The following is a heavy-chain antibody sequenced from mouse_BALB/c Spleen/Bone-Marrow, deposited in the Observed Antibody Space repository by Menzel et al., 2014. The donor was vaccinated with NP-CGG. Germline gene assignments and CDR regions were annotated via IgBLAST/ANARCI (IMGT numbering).Heavy chain of an antibody. CDR3: ARWGGSGYFDV. Sequence: EVKLMESGPGLVKPSQSLSLTCTVTGYSIASDYAWSWIRQFPGNKLAWMGYIGCSDNTYYNPSLKSRISITRDTSKNQFFLQLNSVTTEDTATYFCARWGGSGYFDVWGAGTTVTVSS. CDR2: IGCSDNT. J-gene: IGHJ1*01. D-gene: IGHD1-1*02. V-gene: IGHV3-2*02. CDR1: GYSIASDYA.